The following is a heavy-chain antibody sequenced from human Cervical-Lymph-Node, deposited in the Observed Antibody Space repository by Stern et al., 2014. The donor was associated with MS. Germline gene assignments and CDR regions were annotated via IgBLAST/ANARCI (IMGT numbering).Heavy chain of an antibody. CDR1: GGSFSSYA. D-gene: IGHD1-14*01. CDR2: IIPMFGAA. CDR3: TREATAHSGTFDF. J-gene: IGHJ4*02. Sequence: QVQLVQSGAGMKKPGSSVKVSCKASGGSFSSYAVNWVRQAPGQAPEWMGGIIPMFGAANYEQKFQGRVTLIADESTSTVYMEMISLTSEDTAVYYCTREATAHSGTFDFWGQGTLVTV. V-gene: IGHV1-69*01.